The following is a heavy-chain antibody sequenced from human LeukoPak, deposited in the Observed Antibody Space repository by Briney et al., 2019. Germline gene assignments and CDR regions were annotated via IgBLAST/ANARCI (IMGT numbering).Heavy chain of an antibody. J-gene: IGHJ3*01. CDR3: AKEMATIRAFDS. CDR2: ISGSGSST. CDR1: GFTFSTYA. V-gene: IGHV3-23*01. Sequence: GGSLRLSCAASGFTFSTYAMNWVRQAPGKGLEWVSVISGSGSSTYYADSVKGRFTISRDNSKNTLYLQMNSLRAEDTAVYYCAKEMATIRAFDSWRQGTMVTVSS. D-gene: IGHD5-24*01.